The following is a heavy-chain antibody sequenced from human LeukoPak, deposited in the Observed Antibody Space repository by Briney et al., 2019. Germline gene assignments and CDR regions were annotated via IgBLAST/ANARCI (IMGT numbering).Heavy chain of an antibody. CDR1: GFTFSSYE. Sequence: GGSLRLSCAASGFTFSSYEMNWVRPAPGKGLEWVSSISSSSSYIYYADSVKGRFTISRDNAKNSLYLQMNSLRAEDTAVYYCARASWVRGVDDWGQGTLVTVSS. CDR2: ISSSSSYI. V-gene: IGHV3-21*01. D-gene: IGHD3-10*01. CDR3: ARASWVRGVDD. J-gene: IGHJ4*02.